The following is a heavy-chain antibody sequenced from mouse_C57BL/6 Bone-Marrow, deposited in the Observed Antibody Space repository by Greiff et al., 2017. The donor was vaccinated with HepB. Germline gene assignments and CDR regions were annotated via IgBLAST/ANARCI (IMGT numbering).Heavy chain of an antibody. CDR1: GFTFSSYG. V-gene: IGHV5-6*02. CDR3: AIRAYSVRGAMDY. J-gene: IGHJ4*01. D-gene: IGHD3-1*01. Sequence: SGGDLVKPGGSLKLSCAASGFTFSSYGMSWVRQTPDKRLEWVATISSGGSYTYYPDSVKGRITMSRDNVKNTLYLEMSSLTSEDTAVYYCAIRAYSVRGAMDYWCQGNSVTVSS. CDR2: ISSGGSYT.